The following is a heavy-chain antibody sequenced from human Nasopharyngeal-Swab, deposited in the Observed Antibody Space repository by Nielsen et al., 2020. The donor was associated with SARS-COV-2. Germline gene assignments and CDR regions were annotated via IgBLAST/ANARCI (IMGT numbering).Heavy chain of an antibody. V-gene: IGHV3-64D*08. CDR3: VKGAAVAGIFLDY. Sequence: GESLKISCAASGFTFSSYAMHWVRQAPGKGLEYVSAISSNGGSTYYADSVKGRFIISRDNSKDTLYLQMSSLRAEDTAVYYCVKGAAVAGIFLDYWGQGTLVTVSS. D-gene: IGHD6-19*01. CDR1: GFTFSSYA. CDR2: ISSNGGST. J-gene: IGHJ4*02.